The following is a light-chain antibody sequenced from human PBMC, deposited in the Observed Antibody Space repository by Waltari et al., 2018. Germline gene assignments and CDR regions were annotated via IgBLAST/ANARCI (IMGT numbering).Light chain of an antibody. CDR1: TGAVTSGHY. CDR2: DTS. CDR3: LLLYSGTWV. V-gene: IGLV7-46*01. Sequence: QAVVTQEPSLTVSPGGTVTLTCGSSTGAVTSGHYPYWFQQKPCQAPKTLIYDTSIRHSWIPARFSGSLLGDKAALTLSGAQPEDEAEYYCLLLYSGTWVFGGGTKVTVL. J-gene: IGLJ3*02.